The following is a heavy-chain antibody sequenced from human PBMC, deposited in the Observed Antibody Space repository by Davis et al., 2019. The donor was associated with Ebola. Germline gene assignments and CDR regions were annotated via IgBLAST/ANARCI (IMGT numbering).Heavy chain of an antibody. CDR3: ARGGRVNYYYYGMDV. D-gene: IGHD3-10*01. J-gene: IGHJ6*02. CDR1: GYTFTGYY. V-gene: IGHV1-2*04. Sequence: ASVKVSCKASGYTFTGYYMHWVRQAPGQGLEWMGWINPNSGGTNYAQKFQGWVTMTRDTSISTAYMELSRLRSDDTAVYYCARGGRVNYYYYGMDVWGQGTTVTVSS. CDR2: INPNSGGT.